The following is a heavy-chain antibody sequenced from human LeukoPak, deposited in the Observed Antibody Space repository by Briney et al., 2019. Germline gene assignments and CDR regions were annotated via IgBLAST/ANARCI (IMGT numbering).Heavy chain of an antibody. V-gene: IGHV3-23*01. CDR2: ISGSGGDT. Sequence: GGSLRLSCAASGFTFSSHAMSWVRQAPGKGLEWVSAISGSGGDTSYAGSVKGRFTISRDNSKNTLYLQMNSLRAEDTAVYYCARGRVVVVAYFDYWGQGTLVTVSS. D-gene: IGHD3-22*01. J-gene: IGHJ4*02. CDR1: GFTFSSHA. CDR3: ARGRVVVVAYFDY.